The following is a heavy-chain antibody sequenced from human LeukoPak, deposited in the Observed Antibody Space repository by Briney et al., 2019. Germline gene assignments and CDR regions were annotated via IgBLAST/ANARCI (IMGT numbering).Heavy chain of an antibody. V-gene: IGHV1-2*02. CDR2: INPNSGGT. D-gene: IGHD2-2*01. CDR1: GYTFTGYY. Sequence: ASVKVSCKASGYTFTGYYMHWVRQAPGQGLEWMGWINPNSGGTNCAQKFQGRVTMTRDTSISTAYMELSRLRSDDTAVYYCARSLASWGTDYWGQGTLVTVSS. J-gene: IGHJ4*02. CDR3: ARSLASWGTDY.